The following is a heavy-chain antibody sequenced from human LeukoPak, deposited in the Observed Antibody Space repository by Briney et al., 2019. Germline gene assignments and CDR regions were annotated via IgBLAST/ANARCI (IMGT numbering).Heavy chain of an antibody. V-gene: IGHV3-30-3*01. CDR2: ISYDGSNK. J-gene: IGHJ4*02. CDR3: ARESSTYYYDSSGSDY. D-gene: IGHD3-22*01. Sequence: GRSLRLSCAASGFTFSSYAMHWVRQAPGKGLEWVAVISYDGSNKYYADSVKGRFTISRDNSKNTLYLQMNSLRAEDTAVYYCARESSTYYYDSSGSDYRGQGTLVTVSS. CDR1: GFTFSSYA.